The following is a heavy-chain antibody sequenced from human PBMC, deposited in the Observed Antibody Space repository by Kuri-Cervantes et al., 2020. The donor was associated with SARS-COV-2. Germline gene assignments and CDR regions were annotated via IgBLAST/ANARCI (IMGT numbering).Heavy chain of an antibody. CDR1: GFTFDDYA. V-gene: IGHV3-43*02. D-gene: IGHD3-3*01. Sequence: GESLKISCAASGFTFDDYAMHWVRQAPGKGLEWVSLISGDGGSTYYADSVKGRFTISRDNSKNSLYLQMNSLRAEDTAVYYCARDRRAPEYYDFWSGYLSDHYYYYYMDVWGKGTTVTVSS. J-gene: IGHJ6*03. CDR3: ARDRRAPEYYDFWSGYLSDHYYYYYMDV. CDR2: ISGDGGST.